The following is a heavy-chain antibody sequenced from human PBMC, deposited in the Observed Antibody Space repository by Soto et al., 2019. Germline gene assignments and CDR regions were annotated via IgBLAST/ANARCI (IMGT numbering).Heavy chain of an antibody. CDR1: GFTFSTYS. Sequence: PGGSLRLSCVGSGFTFSTYSINWVRQAPGKGLEWVSSISSRSDIYYADSVKGRFTISRDNAKNSVSLQMNSLRAEDTAVYYCAREYTAWPLTYGLDVWGQGTTVTVSS. V-gene: IGHV3-21*01. CDR2: ISSRSDI. D-gene: IGHD2-2*02. CDR3: AREYTAWPLTYGLDV. J-gene: IGHJ6*02.